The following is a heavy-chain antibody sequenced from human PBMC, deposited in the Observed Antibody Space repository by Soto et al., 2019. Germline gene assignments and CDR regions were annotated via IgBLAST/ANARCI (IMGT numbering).Heavy chain of an antibody. D-gene: IGHD6-13*01. V-gene: IGHV4-31*03. CDR1: GGSISSGGYY. CDR3: ARNNQNSSWYVFDY. Sequence: PSETLSLTCTVSGGSISSGGYYWSWIRQHPGKGLEWIGYIYYSGSTYYNPSLKSRVTISVDTSKNQFSLKLSSVTAADTAVYYCARNNQNSSWYVFDYWGQGTLVTVSS. CDR2: IYYSGST. J-gene: IGHJ4*02.